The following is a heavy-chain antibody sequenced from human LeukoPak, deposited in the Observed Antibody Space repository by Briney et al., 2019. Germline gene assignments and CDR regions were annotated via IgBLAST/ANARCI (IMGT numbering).Heavy chain of an antibody. CDR3: ALLVGATLDFDY. D-gene: IGHD1-26*01. CDR2: ISSSSSYI. Sequence: GGSLRLSCAASGFTFSSYSKNWVRQAPGKGLEWVSSISSSSSYIYYADSVKGRFTISRDNAKNSLYLQMNSLRAEDTAVYYCALLVGATLDFDYWGQGTLVTVSS. CDR1: GFTFSSYS. J-gene: IGHJ4*02. V-gene: IGHV3-21*01.